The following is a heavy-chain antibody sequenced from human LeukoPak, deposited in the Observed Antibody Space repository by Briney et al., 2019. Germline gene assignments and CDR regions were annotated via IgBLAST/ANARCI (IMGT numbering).Heavy chain of an antibody. CDR2: INHSGST. CDR1: GGSFSGYH. Sequence: SETLSLTCGVHGGSFSGYHWSWIRQPPGKGLEWIGEINHSGSTNYNSSLKSRVTISVDTSKNQFSLKLSSVTAADTAVYYCARSSNLAYNWFGPWGQGTLVTVPS. J-gene: IGHJ5*02. D-gene: IGHD2-2*01. V-gene: IGHV4-34*01. CDR3: ARSSNLAYNWFGP.